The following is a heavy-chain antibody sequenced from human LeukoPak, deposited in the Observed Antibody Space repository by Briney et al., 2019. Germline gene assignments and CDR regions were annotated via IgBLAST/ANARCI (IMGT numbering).Heavy chain of an antibody. J-gene: IGHJ6*02. CDR1: GGSISSSNW. Sequence: PSETLSLTCAVSGGSISSSNWWSWVRQPPGKGLEWIGEIYHSGSANYNPSLKSRVTISVDKSKNQFALKLTSVTAADTAVYYCARMGIPVAGTVAGRDGVNVWGQGTTVIVSS. CDR2: IYHSGSA. D-gene: IGHD6-19*01. V-gene: IGHV4-4*02. CDR3: ARMGIPVAGTVAGRDGVNV.